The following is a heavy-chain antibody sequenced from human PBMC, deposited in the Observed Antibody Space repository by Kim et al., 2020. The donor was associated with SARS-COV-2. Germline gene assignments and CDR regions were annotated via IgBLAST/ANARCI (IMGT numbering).Heavy chain of an antibody. J-gene: IGHJ4*02. V-gene: IGHV3-11*06. CDR3: ARGNYDILTGYYQYFFDH. Sequence: KGRSTISRDNAGNSLYLQMHSLRAEDTAVYYCARGNYDILTGYYQYFFDHWGQGTLVTVSS. D-gene: IGHD3-9*01.